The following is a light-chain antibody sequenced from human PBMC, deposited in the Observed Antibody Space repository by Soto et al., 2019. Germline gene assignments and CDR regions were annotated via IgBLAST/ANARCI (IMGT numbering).Light chain of an antibody. V-gene: IGKV3D-15*01. CDR3: QQYNNWPIT. CDR2: GAS. CDR1: QTVGSN. J-gene: IGKJ5*01. Sequence: EIVLTQSPDTLSVSPGERATLSCRASQTVGSNLAWYQQKPGQAPRLLIYGASTRASDTPARFSGSGSVTEFALTISSLQPEDFAVYYCQQYNNWPITFGQGTRLEI.